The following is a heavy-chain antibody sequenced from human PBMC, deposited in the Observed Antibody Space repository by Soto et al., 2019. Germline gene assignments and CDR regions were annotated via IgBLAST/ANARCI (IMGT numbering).Heavy chain of an antibody. J-gene: IGHJ5*02. Sequence: QVQLVQSGAEMRKPGASLQLSCQTSGYPFTSYHVHWVRQAPGQGLEWLGVINPTEGRTRYSQKFQDRVNMTRDTSTSTVYMELSSLRSEDTAIYFCARGREISFSYNWFDPWGQGTLVTVSS. CDR3: ARGREISFSYNWFDP. D-gene: IGHD2-15*01. V-gene: IGHV1-46*01. CDR1: GYPFTSYH. CDR2: INPTEGRT.